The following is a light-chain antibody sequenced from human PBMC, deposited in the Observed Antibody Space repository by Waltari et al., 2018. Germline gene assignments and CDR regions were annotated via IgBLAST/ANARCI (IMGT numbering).Light chain of an antibody. V-gene: IGLV2-14*03. J-gene: IGLJ3*02. Sequence: QSALTQPASVSGSPGQSITISCTGTSSDVGAYHYVSWYQQHPGKAPKLMIYDVSNRPSGISYRFSGSKSGNMASLTISGLQAEDEADYYCSSYTSSSTRVFGGGTKLTVL. CDR1: SSDVGAYHY. CDR3: SSYTSSSTRV. CDR2: DVS.